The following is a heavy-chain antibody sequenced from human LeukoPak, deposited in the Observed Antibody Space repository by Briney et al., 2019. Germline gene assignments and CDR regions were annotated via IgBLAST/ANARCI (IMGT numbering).Heavy chain of an antibody. V-gene: IGHV3-33*06. CDR1: GFTFSSYG. Sequence: PGGSLRLSCAASGFTFSSYGMHWVRQAPGKGLEWVAVIWYDGSNKYYADSVKGRFTISRDNSKNTLYLQMNSLRAEDTAVYYCAKEGVAAPYAFDIWGQGTMVTVSS. D-gene: IGHD2-15*01. J-gene: IGHJ3*02. CDR3: AKEGVAAPYAFDI. CDR2: IWYDGSNK.